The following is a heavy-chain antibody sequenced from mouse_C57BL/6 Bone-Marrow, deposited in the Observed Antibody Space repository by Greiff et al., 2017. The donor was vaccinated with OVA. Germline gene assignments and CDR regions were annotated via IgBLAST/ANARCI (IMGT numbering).Heavy chain of an antibody. CDR3: TTGFITTVVTVSL. Sequence: EVQLQQSGAELVRPGASVKLSCTASGFNIKDDYMHWVKQRPEQGLEWIGWIDPENGDTEYASKFQGKATITADTSSNTAYLQLSSLTSEDTAVYYCTTGFITTVVTVSLGGQGTLVTVSA. D-gene: IGHD1-1*01. CDR1: GFNIKDDY. J-gene: IGHJ3*01. CDR2: IDPENGDT. V-gene: IGHV14-4*01.